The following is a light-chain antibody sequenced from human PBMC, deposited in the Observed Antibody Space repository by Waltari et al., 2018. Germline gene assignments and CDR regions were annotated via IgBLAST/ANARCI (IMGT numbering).Light chain of an antibody. V-gene: IGKV1-5*01. CDR2: EAL. CDR1: QSISSR. J-gene: IGKJ4*01. Sequence: DIQMTQSPSTLSASVGDRVTITCRASQSISSRLAWYQQKPGTAPKLLIHEALSLESGVPIRFSGTVSGTEFTLTISSLQPEDFGTYFCQQYKTYPLTFGGGTRVENK. CDR3: QQYKTYPLT.